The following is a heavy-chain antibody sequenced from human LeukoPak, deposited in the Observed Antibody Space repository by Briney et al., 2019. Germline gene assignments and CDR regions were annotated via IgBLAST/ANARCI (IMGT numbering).Heavy chain of an antibody. D-gene: IGHD3-9*01. CDR3: ASMHDILTGYVFDF. CDR2: IYYSGST. CDR1: GGSVSSSIYY. Sequence: SETLSLTCTVSGGSVSSSIYYWGWLRQPPGKGLEWIGSIYYSGSTSYNPSLKSRVTISVDTSKNQFSLKLTSVTAADTAVYYCASMHDILTGYVFDFWGQGTLVTVSS. J-gene: IGHJ4*02. V-gene: IGHV4-39*01.